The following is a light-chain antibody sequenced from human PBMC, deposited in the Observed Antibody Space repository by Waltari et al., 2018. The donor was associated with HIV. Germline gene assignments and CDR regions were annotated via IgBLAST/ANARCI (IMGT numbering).Light chain of an antibody. J-gene: IGLJ2*01. V-gene: IGLV1-47*01. Sequence: QSVLTQAPSASGTPGQRVTLSCSGTGSNVGVNFVSWYQQLPGMAPKLLIYSNKERPSRVPDRFSGPKSGTSASLAISWLRSEDEAVYFCAAWDDSVSGWAFGEGTKVTVL. CDR1: GSNVGVNF. CDR3: AAWDDSVSGWA. CDR2: SNK.